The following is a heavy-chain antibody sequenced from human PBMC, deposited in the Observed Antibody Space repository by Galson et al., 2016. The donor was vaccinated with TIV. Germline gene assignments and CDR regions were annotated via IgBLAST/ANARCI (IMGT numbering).Heavy chain of an antibody. CDR3: ARELHWSGRDY. D-gene: IGHD3-3*01. Sequence: SLRLSCAASGFTFSGSWMSWVRQAPGKGLEWVANIKQDGSEKYYVNSVKGRFTISRDNAKDQVYLQMNSLRAEDTAVYYCARELHWSGRDYWGQGTLVTVSS. CDR2: IKQDGSEK. CDR1: GFTFSGSW. V-gene: IGHV3-7*01. J-gene: IGHJ4*02.